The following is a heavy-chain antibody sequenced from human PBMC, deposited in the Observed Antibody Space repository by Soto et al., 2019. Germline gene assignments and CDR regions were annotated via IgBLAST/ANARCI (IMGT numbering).Heavy chain of an antibody. CDR1: GGSISSYY. J-gene: IGHJ4*02. CDR3: ALAAAGTGLFDY. Sequence: SETLSLTCTVSGGSISSYYWSWIRQPPGKGLEWIGYIYYSGSTNYNPSLKSRVTISVDTSKNQFSLKLSSVTAADTAAYYCALAAAGTGLFDYWGQGTLVTV. D-gene: IGHD6-13*01. V-gene: IGHV4-59*01. CDR2: IYYSGST.